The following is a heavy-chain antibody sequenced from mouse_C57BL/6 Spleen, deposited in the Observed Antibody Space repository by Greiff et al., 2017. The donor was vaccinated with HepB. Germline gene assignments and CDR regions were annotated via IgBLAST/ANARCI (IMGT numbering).Heavy chain of an antibody. CDR3: AREAPLDY. V-gene: IGHV1-69*01. CDR2: IDPSDSDT. J-gene: IGHJ2*01. Sequence: VQLQQPGAELVMPGASVKLSCKASGYTFTSYWMHWVKQRPGQGLEWIGGIDPSDSDTNYNQKFKGKSTLTADKSSSTAYMQLSSLTSEDSAVYYCAREAPLDYWGQGTTLTVSS. CDR1: GYTFTSYW.